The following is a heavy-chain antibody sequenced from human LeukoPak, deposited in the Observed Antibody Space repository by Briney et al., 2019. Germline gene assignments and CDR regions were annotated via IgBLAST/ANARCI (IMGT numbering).Heavy chain of an antibody. V-gene: IGHV4-4*02. CDR2: IYQSGST. D-gene: IGHD3-16*01. J-gene: IGHJ6*02. CDR3: ARLPFSYYAMDV. CDR1: GGFISSSNW. Sequence: SGTLSLTCAVSGGFISSSNWWGWVRQPPGKGLEWIGEIYQSGSTNYNPSLKSRVTISIDKSKNQFSLKLSSVTAADTAVYYCARLPFSYYAMDVWGQGTTVTVSS.